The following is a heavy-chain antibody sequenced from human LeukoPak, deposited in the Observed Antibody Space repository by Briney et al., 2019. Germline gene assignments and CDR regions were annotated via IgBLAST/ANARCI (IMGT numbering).Heavy chain of an antibody. CDR2: IIPILGIA. D-gene: IGHD6-13*01. V-gene: IGHV1-69*04. Sequence: SVKVSCKASGGTFSSYAISWVRQAPGQGLEWMGKIIPILGIANYAQKFQGRVTITADKSTSTAYMELSSLRSEDTAVYYCARPSKYSSSWYGDYFDYWGQGTLVTVSS. CDR1: GGTFSSYA. J-gene: IGHJ4*02. CDR3: ARPSKYSSSWYGDYFDY.